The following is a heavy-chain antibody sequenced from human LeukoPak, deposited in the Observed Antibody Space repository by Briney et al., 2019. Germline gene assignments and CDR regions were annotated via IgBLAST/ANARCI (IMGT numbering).Heavy chain of an antibody. J-gene: IGHJ4*02. CDR1: GGSISSYY. D-gene: IGHD4-23*01. CDR3: ARESNGGYFDY. V-gene: IGHV4-59*01. Sequence: SETLSLTCTVSGGSISSYYWSWIRQPPGKGLEWIGYIYYSGSTNYNPSLKSRVTISVDTSKSQFSLKLSSVTAADTAVYYCARESNGGYFDYWGQGTLVTVSS. CDR2: IYYSGST.